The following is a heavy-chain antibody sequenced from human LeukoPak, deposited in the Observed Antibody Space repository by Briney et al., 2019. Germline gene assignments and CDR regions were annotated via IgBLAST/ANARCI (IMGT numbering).Heavy chain of an antibody. V-gene: IGHV3-11*01. CDR2: ISSGGNTI. D-gene: IGHD5-18*01. CDR1: GFTFSDYY. CDR3: ARQYNYDSRAFDY. Sequence: GGSLRLSCAASGFTFSDYYMNWIRQAPGKGLEWVSYISSGGNTINYADSVKGRFTISRDNAKNSLYLQMNSLRAEDTAVYYCARQYNYDSRAFDYWGQGTLVTVSS. J-gene: IGHJ4*02.